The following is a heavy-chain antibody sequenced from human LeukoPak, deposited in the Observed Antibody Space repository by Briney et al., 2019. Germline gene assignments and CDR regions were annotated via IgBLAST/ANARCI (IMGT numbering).Heavy chain of an antibody. CDR2: INSDGSST. J-gene: IGHJ4*02. CDR1: GLTLSSYW. CDR3: AREGDSSGWYDFDY. D-gene: IGHD6-19*01. V-gene: IGHV3-74*01. Sequence: GGSLRLSCAASGLTLSSYWMHWVRQASGKGLVWVSRINSDGSSTSYAASVKGRFTISRDNAKNTLYLQMNSLRAEDTAVYYCAREGDSSGWYDFDYWGQGTLVTVSS.